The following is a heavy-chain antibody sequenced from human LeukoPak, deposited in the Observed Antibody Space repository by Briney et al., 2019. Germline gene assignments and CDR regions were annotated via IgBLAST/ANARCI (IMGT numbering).Heavy chain of an antibody. CDR1: GYTCTSCG. Sequence: ASVKVSCKASGYTCTSCGISWVRQAPGQGLEWMGWISAYNGNTNYAQKLQGRVTMTTDTSTSTAYMELRSLRSDDTAVYYCARAESAWVAFDIWGQGTMVTVSS. J-gene: IGHJ3*02. CDR2: ISAYNGNT. V-gene: IGHV1-18*01. D-gene: IGHD6-13*01. CDR3: ARAESAWVAFDI.